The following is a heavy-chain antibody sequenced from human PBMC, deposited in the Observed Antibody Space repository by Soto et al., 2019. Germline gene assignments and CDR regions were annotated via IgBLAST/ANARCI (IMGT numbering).Heavy chain of an antibody. CDR2: FDPEDGET. CDR1: GYTLTELS. Sequence: ASVKVSCKVSGYTLTELSMHWVRQAPGKGLEWMGGFDPEDGETIYAQKFQGRVTMTEDTSTGTAYMELSSLRFEDTAVYYCATPYSSGWYGLYYGMDVWGQGTTVTVSS. D-gene: IGHD6-19*01. J-gene: IGHJ6*02. CDR3: ATPYSSGWYGLYYGMDV. V-gene: IGHV1-24*01.